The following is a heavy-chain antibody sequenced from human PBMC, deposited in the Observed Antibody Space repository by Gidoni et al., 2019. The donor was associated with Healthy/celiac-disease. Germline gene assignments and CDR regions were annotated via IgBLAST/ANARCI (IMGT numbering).Heavy chain of an antibody. CDR3: TTTSSGWFGYYYYGMDV. J-gene: IGHJ6*02. V-gene: IGHV3-15*01. CDR2: IKSKTDGGTT. Sequence: EVQLVESGGGWVKPGGSLRLSCAASGFTLSNGRMSWGRQAPGKGPEWVGRIKSKTDGGTTDYAAPVKGRFTISRDDSKNTLYLQMNSLKTEDTAVYYCTTTSSGWFGYYYYGMDVWGQGTTVTVSS. D-gene: IGHD6-19*01. CDR1: GFTLSNGR.